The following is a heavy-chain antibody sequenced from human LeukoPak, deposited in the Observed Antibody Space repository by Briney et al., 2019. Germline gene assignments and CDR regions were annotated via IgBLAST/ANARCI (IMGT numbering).Heavy chain of an antibody. CDR1: VDSVSSNSAA. CDR2: TYYRANWYN. D-gene: IGHD6-19*01. J-gene: IGHJ4*02. Sequence: SQTLSLTCAISVDSVSSNSAAWNWIRQSPSRGLEWLGRTYYRANWYNDYAVSVKSRITSNPDTSKNQFSLQLNSVTPEDTAVYYCARDWDPSGWYGVDYFDYWGQGTLVTVSS. V-gene: IGHV6-1*01. CDR3: ARDWDPSGWYGVDYFDY.